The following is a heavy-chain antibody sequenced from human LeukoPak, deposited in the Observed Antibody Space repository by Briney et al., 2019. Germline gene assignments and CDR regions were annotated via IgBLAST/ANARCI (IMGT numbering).Heavy chain of an antibody. J-gene: IGHJ4*02. V-gene: IGHV1-2*02. CDR3: ARVFGVDSSGYSPDY. D-gene: IGHD3-22*01. Sequence: ASVKVSCKASGYTFTGYYMHWVRQAPGQGLEWMGWINPNSGGTNYAQKFQGRVTMTRDTSISTAYMELSRLRSDYTAVYYCARVFGVDSSGYSPDYWGQGTLVTVSS. CDR2: INPNSGGT. CDR1: GYTFTGYY.